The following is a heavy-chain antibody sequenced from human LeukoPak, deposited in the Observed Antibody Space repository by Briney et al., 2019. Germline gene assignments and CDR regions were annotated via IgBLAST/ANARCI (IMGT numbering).Heavy chain of an antibody. V-gene: IGHV4-34*01. J-gene: IGHJ4*02. CDR1: GGSFSGYY. D-gene: IGHD3-3*01. CDR2: INHSGST. CDR3: ARGRYVSITIFGVPTRGKFDY. Sequence: SETLSLTCAVYGGSFSGYYWSWIRQPPGKGLESIGEINHSGSTNYNPSLKSQVTISVDTSKNQFSLKLSSVTAADTAVYYCARGRYVSITIFGVPTRGKFDYWGQGTLVTVSS.